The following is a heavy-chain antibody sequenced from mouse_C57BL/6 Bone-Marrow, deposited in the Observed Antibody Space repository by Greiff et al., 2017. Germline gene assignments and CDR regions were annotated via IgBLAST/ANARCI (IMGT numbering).Heavy chain of an antibody. CDR3: ARAHCDYYAMDY. J-gene: IGHJ4*01. Sequence: EVKLVESEGGLVQPGSSMKLSCTASGFTFSDYYMAWVRQVPEKGLEWVANINYDGSSTYYLDSLKSRFIISRDNAKNILYLQMSSLKSEDTATYYGARAHCDYYAMDYWGQGTSVTVSS. V-gene: IGHV5-16*01. CDR2: INYDGSST. CDR1: GFTFSDYY.